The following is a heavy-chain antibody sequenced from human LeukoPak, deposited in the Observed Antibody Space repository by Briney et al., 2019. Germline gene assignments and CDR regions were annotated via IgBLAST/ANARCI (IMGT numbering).Heavy chain of an antibody. D-gene: IGHD3-22*01. CDR2: ISYDGSNK. CDR1: GFTFSSYG. V-gene: IGHV3-30*18. J-gene: IGHJ4*02. Sequence: GGSLRLSCAASGFTFSSYGMHWVRQAPGKGLEWVAVISYDGSNKYYADSVKGRFTISRDNSKNTLYLQMNSLRAEDTAVYYCAKSPYYDSSGYYYVWLTNYLDYWGQGTLVTVSS. CDR3: AKSPYYDSSGYYYVWLTNYLDY.